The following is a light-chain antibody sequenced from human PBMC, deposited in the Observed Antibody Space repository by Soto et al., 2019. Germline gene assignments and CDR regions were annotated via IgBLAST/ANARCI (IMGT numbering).Light chain of an antibody. CDR3: AAWDDSLNGL. J-gene: IGLJ2*01. Sequence: QSVLTQPPSASGTPGQRVTISCSGSSSNIGSNTVNWYQQLPGTAPKLLIYSNNQRPSGVPDRFAGSKSGTSASRASSGRQSEDEADYYCAAWDDSLNGLFGGGTKLTVL. CDR1: SSNIGSNT. V-gene: IGLV1-44*01. CDR2: SNN.